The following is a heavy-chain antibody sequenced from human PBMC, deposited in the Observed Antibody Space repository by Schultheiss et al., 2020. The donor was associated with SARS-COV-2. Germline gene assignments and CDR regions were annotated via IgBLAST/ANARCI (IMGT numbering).Heavy chain of an antibody. CDR1: GFTVSSNY. V-gene: IGHV3-66*01. CDR3: ARDTMGRGFDY. CDR2: IYSGGST. D-gene: IGHD3-10*01. J-gene: IGHJ4*02. Sequence: GGSLRLSCAASGFTVSSNYMSWVRQAPGKGLEWVSVIYSGGSTYYADSVKGRFTISRDNAKNTLYLQMNSLRAEDTAVYYCARDTMGRGFDYWGQGTLVTVSS.